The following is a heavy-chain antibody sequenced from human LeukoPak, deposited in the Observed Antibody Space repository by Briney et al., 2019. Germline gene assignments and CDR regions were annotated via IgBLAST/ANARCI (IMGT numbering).Heavy chain of an antibody. V-gene: IGHV1-69*05. CDR3: ARDSAALIVVATDDAFDI. D-gene: IGHD3-22*01. J-gene: IGHJ3*02. CDR1: GGTFISYG. CDR2: IIPIFGTA. Sequence: ASVKVSCKAPGGTFISYGISWVRQAPGQGLEWKGRIIPIFGTANYAQKFQGRVTITTDESTSTAYMELSSLRSEDTAVYYCARDSAALIVVATDDAFDIWGQGTMVTVSS.